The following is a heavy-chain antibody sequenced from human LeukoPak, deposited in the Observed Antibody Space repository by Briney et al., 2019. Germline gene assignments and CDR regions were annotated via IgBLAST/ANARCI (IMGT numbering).Heavy chain of an antibody. J-gene: IGHJ4*02. V-gene: IGHV3-23*01. CDR3: AKASGHSSSWYPVLFDY. CDR2: ISGSGGST. CDR1: GFTFSSYA. Sequence: PGGSLRLSCAASGFTFSSYAMSWVRQAPGKGLEWVSAISGSGGSTYYADSVKGRFTISRDNSKNTLYLQMNSLRAEDTAVYYCAKASGHSSSWYPVLFDYWGQGTLVTVSS. D-gene: IGHD6-13*01.